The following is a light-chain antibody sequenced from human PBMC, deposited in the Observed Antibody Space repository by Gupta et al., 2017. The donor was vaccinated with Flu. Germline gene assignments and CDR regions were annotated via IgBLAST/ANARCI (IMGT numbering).Light chain of an antibody. CDR1: SNDVGSSNR. V-gene: IGLV2-11*01. CDR2: DVT. CDR3: SSHAGRVTWV. J-gene: IGLJ1*01. Sequence: QSAPTPPRSVSGSPGPSVTISCTGTSNDVGSSNRVSWYQQRPGKAPKLILYDVTERPAGVPDRFSGSKSGNTASLTISGLQADDEADYYCSSHAGRVTWVFGTGTTVTVL.